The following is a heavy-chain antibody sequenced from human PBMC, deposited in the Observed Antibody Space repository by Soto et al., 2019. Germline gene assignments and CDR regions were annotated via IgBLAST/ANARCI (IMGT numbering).Heavy chain of an antibody. CDR1: GGSISSYY. J-gene: IGHJ4*02. Sequence: SETLSLTCTVSGGSISSYYWSWIRQPPGKGLEWIGYIYYSGSTNYNPSLKSRVTISVDTSKNQFSLKLSSVTAADTAVYYCAREEAVAGTGSFDYWGQGTLVTSPQ. CDR3: AREEAVAGTGSFDY. CDR2: IYYSGST. D-gene: IGHD6-19*01. V-gene: IGHV4-59*01.